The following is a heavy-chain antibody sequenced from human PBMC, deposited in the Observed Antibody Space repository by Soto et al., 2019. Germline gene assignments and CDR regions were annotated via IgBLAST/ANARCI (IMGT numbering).Heavy chain of an antibody. Sequence: GSLRLSCAASGFTFSSYDMHWVRQATGKGLEWVSAIGTAGDTYYPGSVKGRFTISRENAKNSLYLQMNSLRAGDTAVYYCARGFTVAGIDYWGQGTLVTVSS. V-gene: IGHV3-13*01. D-gene: IGHD6-19*01. CDR2: IGTAGDT. CDR3: ARGFTVAGIDY. J-gene: IGHJ4*02. CDR1: GFTFSSYD.